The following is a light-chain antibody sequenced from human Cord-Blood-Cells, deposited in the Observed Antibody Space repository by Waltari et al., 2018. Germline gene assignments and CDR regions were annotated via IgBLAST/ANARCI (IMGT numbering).Light chain of an antibody. CDR3: QSYDSSLSGHVV. Sequence: LLAQPALRSGAPGAGVHNSLPWTRLKLGAGLDVHLVQQLPGTAPNLLIYGNSNRPSGVPDRFSGSKSGTSASLAITGLQAEDEADYYCQSYDSSLSGHVVFGGGTKLTVL. J-gene: IGLJ2*01. CDR1: RLKLGAGLD. CDR2: GNS. V-gene: IGLV1-40*01.